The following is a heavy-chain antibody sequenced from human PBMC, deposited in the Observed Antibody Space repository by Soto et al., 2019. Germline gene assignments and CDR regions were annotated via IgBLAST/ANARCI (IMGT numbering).Heavy chain of an antibody. V-gene: IGHV1-18*01. CDR3: AREVEGSYSPADF. D-gene: IGHD3-10*01. CDR1: GHTFTDHG. CDR2: VSYYNGNT. Sequence: QVQLVQSGPEVKKPGASVTVSCKTSGHTFTDHGIDWVRQAPGQGLEWVGWVSYYNGNTNYAYNLKDRVIMTTDASTSTAYMELRGLISDDTAVYYCAREVEGSYSPADFWGQGAPVTVST. J-gene: IGHJ4*02.